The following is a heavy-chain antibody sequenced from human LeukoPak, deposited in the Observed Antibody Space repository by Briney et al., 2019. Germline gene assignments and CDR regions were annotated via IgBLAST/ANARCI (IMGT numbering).Heavy chain of an antibody. J-gene: IGHJ4*02. V-gene: IGHV4-39*07. CDR1: RGSVNNTIYY. CDR2: VYYTGST. D-gene: IGHD5-12*01. CDR3: ARSSSGYSFDY. Sequence: PSETLSLTCTVSRGSVNNTIYYWGWIRQPPGKGLEWIGSVYYTGSTYYSPSLKSRIAMSVYTSKNQFSLKLSSVTAADTAVYYCARSSSGYSFDYWGQGTLVTVSS.